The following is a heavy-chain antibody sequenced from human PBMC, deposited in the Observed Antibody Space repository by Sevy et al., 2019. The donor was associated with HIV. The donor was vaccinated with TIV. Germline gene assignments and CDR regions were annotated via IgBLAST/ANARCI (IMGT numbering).Heavy chain of an antibody. CDR1: GFTSSSYA. D-gene: IGHD1-26*01. Sequence: GGSLRLSCAASGFTSSSYAMSWVRQPPGRGLEWVSTISDSGVSTYYADSVKGRFTISRDNSKNKLYLQMNSLRAEDTAVYYCARDRATSATGTLFDYWGQGTLVTVSS. CDR3: ARDRATSATGTLFDY. CDR2: ISDSGVST. J-gene: IGHJ4*02. V-gene: IGHV3-23*01.